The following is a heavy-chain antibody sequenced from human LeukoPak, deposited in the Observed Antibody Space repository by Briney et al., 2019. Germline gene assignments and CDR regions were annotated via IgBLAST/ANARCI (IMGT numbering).Heavy chain of an antibody. CDR1: GGTFSSYA. D-gene: IGHD3-9*01. CDR3: AREDILTGHDAFDI. Sequence: GASVKVSCKASGGTFSSYAVSWVRQAPGQGLEWMGGIIPILGIANYAQKFQGRVTITADKSASTAYMELSSLRSEDTAMYYCAREDILTGHDAFDIWGQGTMVTVSS. CDR2: IIPILGIA. V-gene: IGHV1-69*10. J-gene: IGHJ3*02.